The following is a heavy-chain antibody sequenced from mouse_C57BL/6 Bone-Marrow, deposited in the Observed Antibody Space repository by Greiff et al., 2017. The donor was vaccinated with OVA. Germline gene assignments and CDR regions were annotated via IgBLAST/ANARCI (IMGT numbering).Heavy chain of an antibody. V-gene: IGHV4-1*01. D-gene: IGHD2-12*01. CDR1: GIDFSRYW. CDR3: ARPNFYSLYAMDY. J-gene: IGHJ4*01. CDR2: INLDSSTI. Sequence: EVKLVESGGGLVQPGGSLKLSCAASGIDFSRYWMSWVRRAPGKGLEWIGEINLDSSTINYAPSLKDKFIIARDNAKNTLYLQMSKVRSEDTALYYCARPNFYSLYAMDYWGQGTSVTVSS.